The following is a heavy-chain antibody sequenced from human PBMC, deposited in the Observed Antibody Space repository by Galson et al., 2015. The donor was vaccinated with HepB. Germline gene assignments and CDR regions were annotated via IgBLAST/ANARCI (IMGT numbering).Heavy chain of an antibody. Sequence: QSGAEVKKPGESLKISCKGSGYSFTSYWIGWVRQMPGKGLEWMGIIYPGDSDTRYSPSFQGQVTISADKSISTAYLQWSSLKASDTAMYYCARHEYVVGAQWREFDYWGQGTLVTVSS. V-gene: IGHV5-51*01. CDR1: GYSFTSYW. CDR2: IYPGDSDT. D-gene: IGHD6-19*01. CDR3: ARHEYVVGAQWREFDY. J-gene: IGHJ4*02.